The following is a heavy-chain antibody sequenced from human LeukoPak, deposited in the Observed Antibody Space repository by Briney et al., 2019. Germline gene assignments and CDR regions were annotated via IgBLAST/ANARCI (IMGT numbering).Heavy chain of an antibody. J-gene: IGHJ6*02. CDR1: EYTFIGYF. D-gene: IGHD2-15*01. Sequence: GASVRVSFKASEYTFIGYFMHWVRQAPGQGLEWMGWINPNTGGRNYGQKFQGRVTMTRDTSISTAYMELSGLKSDDTAVCYCARARGYCGGDTCHIYGMDVWGQGTTVTVSS. CDR2: INPNTGGR. V-gene: IGHV1-2*02. CDR3: ARARGYCGGDTCHIYGMDV.